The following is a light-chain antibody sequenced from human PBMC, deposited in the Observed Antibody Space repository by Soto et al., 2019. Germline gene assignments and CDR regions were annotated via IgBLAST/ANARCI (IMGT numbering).Light chain of an antibody. Sequence: QSALTQPPSASGSPGQSVTISCTGTSSDVGGYNYVSWYQRHPGKAPKLMIYEVNKRPSGVPDRFSGSKSGNTASLTVSGLQADDEADYFCSSYAGSDNVLFGGGTKLTVL. V-gene: IGLV2-8*01. CDR2: EVN. CDR3: SSYAGSDNVL. J-gene: IGLJ2*01. CDR1: SSDVGGYNY.